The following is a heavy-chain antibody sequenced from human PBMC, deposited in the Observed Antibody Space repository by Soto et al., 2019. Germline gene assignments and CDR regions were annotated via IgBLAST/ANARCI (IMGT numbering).Heavy chain of an antibody. CDR1: GFTVSSNY. CDR2: IYSGGST. CDR3: ARDPGVYDPERNFDY. V-gene: IGHV3-53*01. D-gene: IGHD3-22*01. J-gene: IGHJ4*02. Sequence: EVQLVESGGGLIQPGGSLRLSCAASGFTVSSNYMSWVRQAPGKGLEWVSVIYSGGSTYYADSVKGRFTISRDNSKNTLYLQMNSLRAEDKAVYYCARDPGVYDPERNFDYWGQGTLVTVSS.